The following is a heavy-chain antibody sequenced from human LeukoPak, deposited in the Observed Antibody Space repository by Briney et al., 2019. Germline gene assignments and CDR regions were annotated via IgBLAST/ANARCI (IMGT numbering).Heavy chain of an antibody. J-gene: IGHJ4*02. CDR1: GGSIRSSNW. V-gene: IGHV4-4*02. Sequence: PSETLSLTCAVSGGSIRSSNWWSWVRQPPGKGLEWIGEIYHSGSTNYNPSLKSRVTISVDKSKNQFSLKLSSVTAADTAVYYCARDVGYSGYDWNYWGQGTLVTVSS. CDR2: IYHSGST. CDR3: ARDVGYSGYDWNY. D-gene: IGHD5-12*01.